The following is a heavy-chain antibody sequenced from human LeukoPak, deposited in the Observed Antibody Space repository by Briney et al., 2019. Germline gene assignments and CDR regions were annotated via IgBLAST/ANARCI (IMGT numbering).Heavy chain of an antibody. D-gene: IGHD3-22*01. V-gene: IGHV3-21*01. CDR1: GFTFSSYS. CDR3: AREKEYYDSSGYYPYLSFYY. CDR2: ISSSSSYI. J-gene: IGHJ4*02. Sequence: GGSLRLSCAASGFTFSSYSMNWVRQAPGKGLEWVSSISSSSSYIYYADSVKGRFTISRDNAKNSLYLQMNSLRAEDTAVYYCAREKEYYDSSGYYPYLSFYYWGRGTLVTVSS.